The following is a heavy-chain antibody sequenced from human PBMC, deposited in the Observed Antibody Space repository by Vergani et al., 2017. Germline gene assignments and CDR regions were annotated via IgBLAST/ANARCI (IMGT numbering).Heavy chain of an antibody. CDR2: INQSGST. D-gene: IGHD5-18*01. J-gene: IGHJ6*03. Sequence: QVQLQQWGAGLLKPSETLSLTCAVYGGSFSGYYWSWIRQPPGKGLEWIGEINQSGSTNYNPCLKSRVTMSVDTSKNQFSLKLSSVTAADTAVYYCAREHTAMADYYYYYMNVWGKGTTVTVSS. CDR3: AREHTAMADYYYYYMNV. V-gene: IGHV4-34*01. CDR1: GGSFSGYY.